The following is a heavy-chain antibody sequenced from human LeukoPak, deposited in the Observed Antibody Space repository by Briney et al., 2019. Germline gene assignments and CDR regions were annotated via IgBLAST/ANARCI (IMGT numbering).Heavy chain of an antibody. V-gene: IGHV1-69*13. J-gene: IGHJ6*04. CDR1: GGTFSSYA. CDR3: ARPILRYFDWPKGMSYYYYGMDV. D-gene: IGHD3-9*01. Sequence: SVKVSCKASGGTFSSYAISWVRQAPGQGLEWMGGIIPIFGTANYAQKFQGRVTITADESTSTAYMELSSLRSEDTAVYYCARPILRYFDWPKGMSYYYYGMDVWGKEATVTVSS. CDR2: IIPIFGTA.